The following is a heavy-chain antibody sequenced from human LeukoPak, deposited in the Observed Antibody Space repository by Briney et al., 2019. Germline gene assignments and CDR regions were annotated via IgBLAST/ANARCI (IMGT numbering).Heavy chain of an antibody. CDR2: IYYSGST. J-gene: IGHJ5*02. Sequence: PSETLSLTCTVSGYSISSSSYYWGWIRQPPGKGLEWIGSIYYSGSTYYNPSLKSRVTISVDTSKNQFSLKLSSVTAADTAVYYCARSPDSSVGLFDPWGQGTLVTVSS. CDR3: ARSPDSSVGLFDP. V-gene: IGHV4-39*01. D-gene: IGHD6-25*01. CDR1: GYSISSSSYY.